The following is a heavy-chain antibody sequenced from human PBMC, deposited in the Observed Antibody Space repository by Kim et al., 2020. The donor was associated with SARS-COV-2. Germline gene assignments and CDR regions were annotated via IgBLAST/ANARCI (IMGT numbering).Heavy chain of an antibody. J-gene: IGHJ5*02. D-gene: IGHD6-19*01. Sequence: SETLSLTCTVSGGSISSYYWCWIRQPPGKGLEWIGYIYYSGSTNSNSSPKRRVTITVDTSKNQFYLTLSSVTAADTAVDYCASVKGGWYGEVNSFDPWGQGTLVTVSS. CDR3: ASVKGGWYGEVNSFDP. CDR1: GGSISSYY. CDR2: IYYSGST. V-gene: IGHV4-59*13.